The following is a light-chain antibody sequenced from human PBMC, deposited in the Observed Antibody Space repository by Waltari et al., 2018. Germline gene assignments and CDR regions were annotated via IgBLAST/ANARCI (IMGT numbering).Light chain of an antibody. CDR2: EDN. CDR1: SGRIASDY. CDR3: QSYDSSNNV. J-gene: IGLJ6*01. Sequence: NFILTQPHSVSESPGKTVTISCTRSSGRIASDYVPWYQQRPGSAPTTVIYEDNQRPSGVPDRFSGSIDSSSNSASLTISGLKTEDEADYYCQSYDSSNNVFGSGTKLTVL. V-gene: IGLV6-57*03.